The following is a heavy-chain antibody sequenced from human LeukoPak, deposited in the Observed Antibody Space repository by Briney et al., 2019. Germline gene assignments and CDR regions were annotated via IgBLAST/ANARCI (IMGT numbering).Heavy chain of an antibody. CDR3: VRVHGGGY. J-gene: IGHJ4*02. Sequence: GGSLRLSCAASWFTVSDNNMIWVRQAPGKGLEWVSTLHRDGSVRYADSVNGRFTISRDDSKNTLSLQMSSLRDEDTAVYYCVRVHGGGYWGQGTLVTVSS. CDR2: LHRDGSV. V-gene: IGHV3-53*01. D-gene: IGHD3-16*01. CDR1: WFTVSDNN.